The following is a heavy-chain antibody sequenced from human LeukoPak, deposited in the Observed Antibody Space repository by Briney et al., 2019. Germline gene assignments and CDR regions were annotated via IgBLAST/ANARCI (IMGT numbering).Heavy chain of an antibody. CDR3: ASTRPYYYDSSGYYDSFQH. CDR1: GGSFSGYY. D-gene: IGHD3-22*01. Sequence: SETLSLTCPVYGGSFSGYYWSWIRQPPGKGLEWIGEINHSGSTNYNPSLKSRVTISVDTSKNQFSLKLSSVTAADTAVYYCASTRPYYYDSSGYYDSFQHWGQGTLVTVSS. V-gene: IGHV4-34*01. CDR2: INHSGST. J-gene: IGHJ1*01.